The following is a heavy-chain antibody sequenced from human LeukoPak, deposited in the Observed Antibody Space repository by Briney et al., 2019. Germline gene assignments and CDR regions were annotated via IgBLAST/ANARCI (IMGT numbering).Heavy chain of an antibody. J-gene: IGHJ4*02. V-gene: IGHV4-59*01. CDR3: ARVGRGSGTYQSYYFDY. Sequence: SETLSLTCTVSGGSISSYYWSWIRQPPGKGLEWIGYIYCSGSTNYNPSLKSRATISLDTSKNQFSLKLTSVTAADTAVYYCARVGRGSGTYQSYYFDYWGQGTLVTVSS. CDR1: GGSISSYY. D-gene: IGHD3-10*01. CDR2: IYCSGST.